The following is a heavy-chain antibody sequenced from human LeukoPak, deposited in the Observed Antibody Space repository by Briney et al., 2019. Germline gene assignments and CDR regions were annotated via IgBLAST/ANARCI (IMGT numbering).Heavy chain of an antibody. Sequence: PSQTLSLTCTVSGGSISSGGYYWSWIRQPPGKGLEWIGSIYYSGSTYYNPSLKSRVTISVDTSKNQFSLKLSSVTAADTAVYYCARHDYYGSGSYSLFCMDVWGQGTTVTVSS. CDR2: IYYSGST. V-gene: IGHV4-39*01. CDR1: GGSISSGGYY. D-gene: IGHD3-10*01. CDR3: ARHDYYGSGSYSLFCMDV. J-gene: IGHJ6*02.